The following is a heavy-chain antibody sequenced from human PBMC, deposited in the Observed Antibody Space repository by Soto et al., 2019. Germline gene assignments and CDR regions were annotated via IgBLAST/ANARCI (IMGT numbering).Heavy chain of an antibody. Sequence: EVQLLESGGGLVQPGGSLRLSCAASGFTFSSYGMSWVRQAPGKGLEWVTTISGSDSGTYYADSVKGRFTISRDNSKNTLFLQMNSLRAEDTAVYYCAKRTVFPINSGFVYWGQGTLVTVSS. J-gene: IGHJ4*02. CDR3: AKRTVFPINSGFVY. CDR1: GFTFSSYG. D-gene: IGHD2-21*01. V-gene: IGHV3-23*01. CDR2: ISGSDSGT.